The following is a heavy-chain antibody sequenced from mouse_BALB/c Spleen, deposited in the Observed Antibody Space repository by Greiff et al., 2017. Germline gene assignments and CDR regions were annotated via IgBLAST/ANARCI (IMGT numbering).Heavy chain of an antibody. V-gene: IGHV1-9*01. J-gene: IGHJ2*01. D-gene: IGHD2-3*01. CDR1: GYTFSSYW. Sequence: QVQLQQSGAELMKPGASVKISCKATGYTFSSYWIEWVKQRPGHGLEWIGEILPGSGSTNYNEKFKGKATFTADTSSNTAYMQLSSLTSEDSAVYYFASRADGYYYFDYWGQGTTLTVSS. CDR3: ASRADGYYYFDY. CDR2: ILPGSGST.